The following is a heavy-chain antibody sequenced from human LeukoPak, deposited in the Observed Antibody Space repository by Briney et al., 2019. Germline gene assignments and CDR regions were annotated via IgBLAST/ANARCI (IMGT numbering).Heavy chain of an antibody. V-gene: IGHV1-2*02. CDR3: ATDTIFGVASNDY. CDR1: GYTFTGYY. Sequence: ASVKVSCKASGYTFTGYYMHWVRQAPGQGLEWMGWINPNSGGTNYAQKFQGRVTMTRDTSISTAYMELSRLRSDDTAVYYCATDTIFGVASNDYWGQGTLVTVSS. J-gene: IGHJ4*02. D-gene: IGHD3-3*01. CDR2: INPNSGGT.